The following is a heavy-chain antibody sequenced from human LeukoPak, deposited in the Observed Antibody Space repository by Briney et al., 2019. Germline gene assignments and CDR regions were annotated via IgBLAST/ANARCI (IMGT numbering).Heavy chain of an antibody. CDR2: IKQDASQE. CDR1: GFTFGSYW. J-gene: IGHJ4*02. D-gene: IGHD6-6*01. V-gene: IGHV3-7*01. CDR3: ARGPNSNWSGLDF. Sequence: PGGSLRLSCAASGFTFGSYWMSWVRQAPGKGPEWVAHIKQDASQEDHVDSVKGRFTISRDNAKNTLYLQVNNLRAEDTAVYYCARGPNSNWSGLDFWGQGTLLTVSS.